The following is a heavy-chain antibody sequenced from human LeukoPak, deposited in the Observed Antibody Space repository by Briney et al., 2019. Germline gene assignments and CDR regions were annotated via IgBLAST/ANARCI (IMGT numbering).Heavy chain of an antibody. CDR1: GFTFSSYS. CDR3: AREILGSAFSFDY. D-gene: IGHD1-26*01. Sequence: GGSLRLSCAASGFTFSSYSMNWVRQAPGKELEWVSSISSSSSYIYYADSVKGRFTISRDNAKNSLYLQMNSLRAEDTAIYYCAREILGSAFSFDYWGQGTLVTVSS. CDR2: ISSSSSYI. J-gene: IGHJ4*02. V-gene: IGHV3-21*01.